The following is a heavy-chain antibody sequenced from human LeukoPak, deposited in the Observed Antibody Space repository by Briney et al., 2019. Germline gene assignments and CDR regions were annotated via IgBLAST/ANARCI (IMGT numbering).Heavy chain of an antibody. CDR1: GYSISSGYY. Sequence: PSETLSLTCTVSGYSISSGYYWAWIRQPPGKGLEWIGSIYHSGSTYYNPSLKSRVTISVDTSKNQFSLKLSSVTAADTAVYYCARQRGILTGPRGAFDIWGQGTMVTVSS. CDR3: ARQRGILTGPRGAFDI. CDR2: IYHSGST. V-gene: IGHV4-38-2*02. J-gene: IGHJ3*02. D-gene: IGHD3-9*01.